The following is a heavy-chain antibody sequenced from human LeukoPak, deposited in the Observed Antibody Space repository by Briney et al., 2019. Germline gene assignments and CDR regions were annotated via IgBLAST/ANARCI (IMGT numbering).Heavy chain of an antibody. CDR2: ISSSSSYI. V-gene: IGHV3-21*01. J-gene: IGHJ4*02. Sequence: GGSLRLSCAASGFTFSSYSMNWVRQAPGKGLEWVSSISSSSSYIYYADSVKGRFTISRDNAKTSLYLQMNSLRAEDTAVYYCARDRDYGGFDYWGQGTLVTVSS. D-gene: IGHD4-23*01. CDR1: GFTFSSYS. CDR3: ARDRDYGGFDY.